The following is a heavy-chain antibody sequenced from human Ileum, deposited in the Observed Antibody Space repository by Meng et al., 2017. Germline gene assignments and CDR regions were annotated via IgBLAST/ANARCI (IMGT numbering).Heavy chain of an antibody. J-gene: IGHJ4*02. CDR1: CASITSTY. V-gene: IGHV4-59*01. CDR3: ARGGLPGALDS. D-gene: IGHD2-2*01. Sequence: QVPRQGSGPGLVKSTESLSLICSVSCASITSTYWIWIRQAPGKGLEFLSEISNSGNTNYNPSLKSRVTISADTSKNQLSLRLNSVTAVDTALYDCARGGLPGALDSWGQGTLVTVSS. CDR2: ISNSGNT.